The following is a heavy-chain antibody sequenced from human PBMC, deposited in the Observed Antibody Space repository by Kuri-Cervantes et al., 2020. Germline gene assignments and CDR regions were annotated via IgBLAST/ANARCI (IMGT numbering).Heavy chain of an antibody. CDR1: GFTFSGYS. Sequence: GGSLRLSCAASGFTFSGYSMSWVRQTPGKGLEWVSSISSSSSYIYYADSVKGRFTISRDNAKNSLYLQMNSLRAEDTAVYYCARDVRCIKNAYCGGDDYWGQGTLVTVSS. D-gene: IGHD2-21*01. J-gene: IGHJ4*02. CDR3: ARDVRCIKNAYCGGDDY. V-gene: IGHV3-21*01. CDR2: ISSSSSYI.